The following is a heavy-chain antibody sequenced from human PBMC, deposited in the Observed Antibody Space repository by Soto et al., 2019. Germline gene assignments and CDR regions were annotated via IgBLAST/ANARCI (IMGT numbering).Heavy chain of an antibody. J-gene: IGHJ6*02. Sequence: PGGSLRLSCAASGFPFSIYAMSLVRQAPGKGLEWVSAISGSGGSTYYADSVKGRFTISRDNSKNTLYLQMNSLRAEDTAVYYCEKETSGWLAPEKYYHYGMDVWAQGTTVTVSS. CDR3: EKETSGWLAPEKYYHYGMDV. CDR1: GFPFSIYA. CDR2: ISGSGGST. D-gene: IGHD6-19*01. V-gene: IGHV3-23*01.